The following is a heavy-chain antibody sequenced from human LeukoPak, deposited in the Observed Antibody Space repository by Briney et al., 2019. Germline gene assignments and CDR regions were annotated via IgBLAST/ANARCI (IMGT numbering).Heavy chain of an antibody. CDR1: GGSISSGYY. V-gene: IGHV4-38-2*02. J-gene: IGHJ5*02. Sequence: SETLSLTCTVSGGSISSGYYWGWIRQPPGKGLEWIGSIYHSGSTYYNPSLKSRVTISVDTSKNQFSLKLSSVTAADTAVYYCAGGTFVVATIEGDSWFDPWGQGTLVTVSS. CDR3: AGGTFVVATIEGDSWFDP. CDR2: IYHSGST. D-gene: IGHD5-12*01.